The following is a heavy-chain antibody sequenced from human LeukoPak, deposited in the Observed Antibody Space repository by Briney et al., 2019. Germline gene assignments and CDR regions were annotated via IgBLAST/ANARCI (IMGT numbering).Heavy chain of an antibody. CDR2: IIPIFGTA. V-gene: IGHV1-69*01. D-gene: IGHD3-10*01. J-gene: IGHJ6*04. CDR1: GGTFSSYA. Sequence: ASVKVSCKASGGTFSSYAISWVRQAPGQGLEWMGGIIPIFGTANYAQKFQGRVTITADESTSTAYMELSSLRSEDTAVYYCARELPRVRGVNYGMDVWGKGTTVTVSS. CDR3: ARELPRVRGVNYGMDV.